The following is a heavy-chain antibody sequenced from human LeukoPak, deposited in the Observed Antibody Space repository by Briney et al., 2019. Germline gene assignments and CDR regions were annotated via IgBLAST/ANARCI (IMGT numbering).Heavy chain of an antibody. CDR1: GDSVSSPNYY. V-gene: IGHV4-61*01. J-gene: IGHJ5*02. CDR3: ARVAAGYLPRGAHTRFDP. Sequence: TSETLSLTCTVSGDSVSSPNYYWNWIRQPPGKGLEWIGYIYNSGRTNYNPSLKSRVTISVDTSKNQFSLKLSSVTAADTAVYYCARVAAGYLPRGAHTRFDPWGQGTLVTVSS. CDR2: IYNSGRT. D-gene: IGHD2-15*01.